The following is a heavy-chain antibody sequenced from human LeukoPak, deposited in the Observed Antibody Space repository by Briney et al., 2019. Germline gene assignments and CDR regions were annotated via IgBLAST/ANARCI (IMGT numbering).Heavy chain of an antibody. CDR1: GFTFSSYG. J-gene: IGHJ4*02. D-gene: IGHD1-26*01. Sequence: GSLRLSCAASGFTFSSYGMHWVRQAPGKGLEWVAVISYDGSNKYYVDSVKGRFTISRDNSKNTLYLQMNSLRAEDTAVYYCAKDTVGATSYYFDYWGQGTLVTVSS. CDR2: ISYDGSNK. CDR3: AKDTVGATSYYFDY. V-gene: IGHV3-30*18.